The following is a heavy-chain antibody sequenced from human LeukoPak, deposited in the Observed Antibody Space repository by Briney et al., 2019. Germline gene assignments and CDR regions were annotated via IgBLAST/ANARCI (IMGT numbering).Heavy chain of an antibody. J-gene: IGHJ4*02. D-gene: IGHD6-19*01. CDR3: ARVTHRSGYYFFDY. CDR1: GFTFSSNW. V-gene: IGHV3-64*02. Sequence: PGGSLRLSCAASGFTFSSNWMHWVRQAPGKGPEYVSAISSNGDITHYADSVKGRFTISRDNSKNTLYLQMGSLRAEDMAVYYCARVTHRSGYYFFDYWGQGTLVTVSS. CDR2: ISSNGDIT.